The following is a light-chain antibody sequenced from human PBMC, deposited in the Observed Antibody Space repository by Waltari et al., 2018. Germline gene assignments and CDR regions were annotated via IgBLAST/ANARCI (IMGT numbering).Light chain of an antibody. CDR2: DAS. J-gene: IGKJ1*01. CDR1: QSINNW. Sequence: DIQMTQSPSTLSASVGDRVTITCRASQSINNWLAWFQQKPGKAPKLLIYDASSLESGVPSRFSGSGSATEFTLTISSLQPDDFATYYCQQYNSFWTFGQGTKVEIK. V-gene: IGKV1-5*01. CDR3: QQYNSFWT.